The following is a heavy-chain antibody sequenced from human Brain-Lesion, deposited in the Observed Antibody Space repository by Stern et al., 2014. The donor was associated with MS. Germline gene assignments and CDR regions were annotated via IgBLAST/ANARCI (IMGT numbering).Heavy chain of an antibody. D-gene: IGHD3-22*01. V-gene: IGHV3-30*18. CDR2: ISYDGSNK. CDR1: GFTFSSFG. Sequence: QLVESGGGVVQPGRPLRLSCAASGFTFSSFGMHWVRQAPGKGLEWVAVISYDGSNKYYADSVKGRFTISRDNSKNTLYMQMNSLRAEDTAVYYCAKDRQWLTYFFDYWGQGSLVTVSS. CDR3: AKDRQWLTYFFDY. J-gene: IGHJ4*02.